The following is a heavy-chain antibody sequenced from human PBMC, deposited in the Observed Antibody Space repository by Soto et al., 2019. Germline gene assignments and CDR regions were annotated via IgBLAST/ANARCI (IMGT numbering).Heavy chain of an antibody. V-gene: IGHV1-2*02. CDR3: PSDHSYAFDI. Sequence: ASVKVSCKASGYTFTGYYKPWVRQAPRQALEGMGWITPNSGGTNYAQKLKGSVTMTRFTSISTAYMELSRLRSDDPAVCSCPSDHSYAFDIWGQETMVTVSS. CDR2: ITPNSGGT. J-gene: IGHJ3*02. CDR1: GYTFTGYY. D-gene: IGHD4-4*01.